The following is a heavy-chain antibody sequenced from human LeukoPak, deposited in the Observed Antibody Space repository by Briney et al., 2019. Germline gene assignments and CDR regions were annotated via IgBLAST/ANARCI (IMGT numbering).Heavy chain of an antibody. Sequence: PSETLSLTCAVYGGSFSGYHWSWIRQPPGKGLEWIGEINHRGSTNYNPSLKSRVTMSVDTSKNQSSLKLSSVTAADTAAYYCARGRGAARFVTIEFDYWGQGALVTVSS. CDR1: GGSFSGYH. D-gene: IGHD6-6*01. CDR2: INHRGST. V-gene: IGHV4-34*01. J-gene: IGHJ4*02. CDR3: ARGRGAARFVTIEFDY.